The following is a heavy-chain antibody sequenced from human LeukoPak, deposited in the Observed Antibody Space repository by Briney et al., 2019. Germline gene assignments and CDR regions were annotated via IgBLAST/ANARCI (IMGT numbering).Heavy chain of an antibody. D-gene: IGHD2-2*01. Sequence: GGSLRLSCAASGFTFSSYAMSWVRQAPGKGLEWVSAISGSGGSTYYADSVKGRFTISRDNSKNTLYLQMNSLRDEDTAVYYCAKDQDVVVPAAIGTLFDYWGQGTLVTVSS. CDR1: GFTFSSYA. V-gene: IGHV3-23*01. CDR2: ISGSGGST. J-gene: IGHJ4*02. CDR3: AKDQDVVVPAAIGTLFDY.